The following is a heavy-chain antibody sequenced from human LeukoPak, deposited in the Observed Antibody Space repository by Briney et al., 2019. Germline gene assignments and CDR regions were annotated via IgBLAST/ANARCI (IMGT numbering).Heavy chain of an antibody. J-gene: IGHJ3*02. Sequence: GGSLRLSCAASGFTFSSYWMSWVRQAPGKGLEWMASIKQDGSETRYVGSVKGRFTILRDNTETSLFLHMNSLRAEDTAVYYCARYGLGDTFDIWGHGTVVTVSS. CDR1: GFTFSSYW. V-gene: IGHV3-7*01. CDR2: IKQDGSET. D-gene: IGHD4-17*01. CDR3: ARYGLGDTFDI.